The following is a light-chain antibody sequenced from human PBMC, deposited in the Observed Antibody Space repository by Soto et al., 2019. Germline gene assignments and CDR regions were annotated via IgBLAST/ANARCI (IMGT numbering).Light chain of an antibody. J-gene: IGKJ1*01. Sequence: DTQMTQSPSTLSASVGDRVTITCRASQSISSWLAWYQQKPGKAPKVLIYDASSLESGVPSGFSGSGSGTEFSLTISSLQPDDFATYYCQQYNHYCTFGQGTKVDIK. CDR2: DAS. CDR3: QQYNHYCT. V-gene: IGKV1-5*01. CDR1: QSISSW.